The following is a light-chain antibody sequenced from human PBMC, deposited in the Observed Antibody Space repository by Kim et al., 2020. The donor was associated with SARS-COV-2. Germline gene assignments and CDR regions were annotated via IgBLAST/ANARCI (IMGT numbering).Light chain of an antibody. CDR3: QVWDTSVV. CDR1: NLRTKK. J-gene: IGLJ2*01. CDR2: RDY. V-gene: IGLV3-9*01. Sequence: VSVALGQTAKITCAGQNLRTKKLHWYKKKPGQAPVLVIYRDYRRPSGVPDRFSGSSSENTATLTVSAAQAGDEGDYYCQVWDTSVVFGGGTQLTVL.